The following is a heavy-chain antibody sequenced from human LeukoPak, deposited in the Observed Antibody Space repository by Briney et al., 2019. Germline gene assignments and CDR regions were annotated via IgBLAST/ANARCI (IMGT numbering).Heavy chain of an antibody. Sequence: ASVKVSCKASGYAFTGYYMHWVRQAPGQGLEWMGWINPNSGGTNYARKFQGRVTMTRDTSISTAYMELSRLRSDDTAVYYCARDGRPSGYSSGWYGESNFDYWGQGTLVTVSS. J-gene: IGHJ4*02. D-gene: IGHD6-19*01. V-gene: IGHV1-2*02. CDR1: GYAFTGYY. CDR3: ARDGRPSGYSSGWYGESNFDY. CDR2: INPNSGGT.